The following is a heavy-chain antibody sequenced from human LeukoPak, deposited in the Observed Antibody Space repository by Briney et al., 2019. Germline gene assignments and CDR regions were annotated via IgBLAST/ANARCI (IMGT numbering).Heavy chain of an antibody. V-gene: IGHV3-11*01. D-gene: IGHD3-10*01. Sequence: GGSLRLSCAAPGFTFSDYYMSWIRQAPGKGLEWVSYISSSGSTIYYADSVKGRFTISRDNAKNSLYLQMNSLRAEDTAVYYCAREILWFGESTYDYWGQGTLVTVSS. CDR1: GFTFSDYY. CDR2: ISSSGSTI. J-gene: IGHJ4*02. CDR3: AREILWFGESTYDY.